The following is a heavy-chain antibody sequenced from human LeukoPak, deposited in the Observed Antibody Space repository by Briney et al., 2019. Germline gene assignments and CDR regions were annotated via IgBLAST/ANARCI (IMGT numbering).Heavy chain of an antibody. V-gene: IGHV3-21*04. CDR3: ARLLTSYYYMDV. Sequence: GGSLRLSCATSGFTSSSYSMNWVCQAPGKWLEWVSSITAGGYIDYADSVKGRFTISRDNAKNSLYLQMNSLRAEDTAVYYCARLLTSYYYMDVWGKGTTVTVSS. CDR1: GFTSSSYS. J-gene: IGHJ6*03. CDR2: ITAGGYI.